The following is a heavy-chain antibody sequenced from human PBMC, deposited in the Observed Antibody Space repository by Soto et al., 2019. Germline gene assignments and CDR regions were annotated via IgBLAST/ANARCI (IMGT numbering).Heavy chain of an antibody. D-gene: IGHD3-16*01. CDR2: ISSSGSTI. CDR3: AGPIMITFGGVPLDY. J-gene: IGHJ4*02. V-gene: IGHV3-48*03. CDR1: GFTFSSYE. Sequence: GESLKISCAASGFTFSSYEMNWVRQAPGKGLEWVSYISSSGSTIYYADSVKGRFTISRDNAKNSLYLQMNSLRAEDTAVYYCAGPIMITFGGVPLDYWGQGTLVTVSS.